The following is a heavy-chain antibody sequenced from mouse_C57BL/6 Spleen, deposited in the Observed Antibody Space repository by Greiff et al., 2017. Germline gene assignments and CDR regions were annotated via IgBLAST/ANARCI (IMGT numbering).Heavy chain of an antibody. J-gene: IGHJ3*01. V-gene: IGHV1-76*01. D-gene: IGHD2-1*01. Sequence: QVQLKQSGAELVRPGASVKLSCKASGYTFTDYYINWVKQRPGQGLEWIARIYPGSGNTYYNETFKGKATLTAEQSSSTAYMQLSSLTSEDSAVYFCARGAPYGNFFAYWGQGTLVTVSA. CDR1: GYTFTDYY. CDR3: ARGAPYGNFFAY. CDR2: IYPGSGNT.